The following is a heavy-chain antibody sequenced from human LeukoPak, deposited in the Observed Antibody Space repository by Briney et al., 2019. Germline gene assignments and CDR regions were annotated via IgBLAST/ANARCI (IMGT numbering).Heavy chain of an antibody. D-gene: IGHD6-19*01. CDR1: GGFISTYY. V-gene: IGHV4-59*01. CDR3: ARVGNGCLDY. J-gene: IGHJ4*02. CDR2: IYYSGNT. Sequence: SETLSLTCTVSGGFISTYYWSWMRQPPGKGLEWIGYIYYSGNTNYNPSLKSRVTMSVDTSKNQFSLKLSSVTAADTAVYYCARVGNGCLDYWGQGTQVTVSS.